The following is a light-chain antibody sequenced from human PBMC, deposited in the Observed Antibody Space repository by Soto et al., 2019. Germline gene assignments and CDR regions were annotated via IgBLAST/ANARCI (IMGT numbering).Light chain of an antibody. CDR1: SSDVGRYNR. V-gene: IGLV2-18*02. CDR3: SSYTSSSTLL. CDR2: EVS. J-gene: IGLJ2*01. Sequence: QSALTQPPSVSGSPGQSVTISCTGTSSDVGRYNRVSWYQQPPGTAPKLMIYEVSNRPSGVPDRFSGSKSGNTASLTISGLQAEDEADYYCSSYTSSSTLLFGGGTKVTV.